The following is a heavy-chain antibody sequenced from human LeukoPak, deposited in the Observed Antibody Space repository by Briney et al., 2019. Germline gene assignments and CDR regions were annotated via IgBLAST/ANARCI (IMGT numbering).Heavy chain of an antibody. CDR1: GYTFTSYG. D-gene: IGHD2-2*01. V-gene: IGHV1-18*01. CDR2: ISAYDGNT. Sequence: GASVKVSCKSSGYTFTSYGFSWVRQAPGQGLEWMGWISAYDGNTNYAQKLQGRVTMTADTSTTTAYMELRSLRSDDTAVYYCARGYCSSATCRHFDYWGQGALVTVSS. CDR3: ARGYCSSATCRHFDY. J-gene: IGHJ4*02.